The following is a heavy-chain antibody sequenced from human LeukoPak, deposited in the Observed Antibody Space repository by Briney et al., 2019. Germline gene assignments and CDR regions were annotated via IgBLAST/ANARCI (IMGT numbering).Heavy chain of an antibody. V-gene: IGHV3-33*01. D-gene: IGHD3-3*01. J-gene: IGHJ4*02. CDR2: IWYDGSNK. CDR1: GFTFSSYG. Sequence: GGSLRLSCAASGFTFSSYGMHWVRQAPGKGLEWVAVIWYDGSNKYYADSAKGRFTISRDNSKNTLYLQMNSLRAEDTAVYYCAREYDFWSLTLDYWGQGTLVTVSS. CDR3: AREYDFWSLTLDY.